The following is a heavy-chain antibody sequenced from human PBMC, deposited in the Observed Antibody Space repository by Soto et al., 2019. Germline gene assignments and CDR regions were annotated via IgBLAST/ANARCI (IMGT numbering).Heavy chain of an antibody. J-gene: IGHJ4*02. CDR3: ARAPAARGANYFDY. D-gene: IGHD2-2*01. CDR1: WYTFTHYD. Sequence: ASMKVSCKSSWYTFTHYDINLVRQAVGQATGKRIEGEGWMKPKSGKKSYLQKFQGRVTMTRDTSISTAYMELSSLTSEDTAVYYCARAPAARGANYFDYWGQGTQVTAPQ. CDR2: MKPKSGKK. V-gene: IGHV1-8*01.